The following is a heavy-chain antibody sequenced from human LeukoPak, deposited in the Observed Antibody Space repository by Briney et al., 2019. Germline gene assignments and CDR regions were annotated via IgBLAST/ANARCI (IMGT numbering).Heavy chain of an antibody. V-gene: IGHV1-69*04. CDR2: IIPILGIA. CDR1: GGTFSSYA. J-gene: IGHJ4*02. Sequence: SVKVSCKASGGTFSSYAISWVRQAPGQGLEWMGRIIPILGIANYAQKFQGRVTITADKSTSTAYMELSSLRSEDTAVYYCARDGDSTSVFFDYWGQGTLVTVSS. D-gene: IGHD4-17*01. CDR3: ARDGDSTSVFFDY.